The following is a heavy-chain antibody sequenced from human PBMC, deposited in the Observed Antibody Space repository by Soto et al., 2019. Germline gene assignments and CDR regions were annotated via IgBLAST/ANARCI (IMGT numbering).Heavy chain of an antibody. CDR3: AGDQRGYGTFDH. Sequence: GASVKVSCKASGNIFSGYGISWVRQAPGQGLEWMGWISSYNGVTNFAPKFRDTVTLTTDSSTTTAYMELRSLRVDDTAIYYCAGDQRGYGTFDHWGQGTLVTSPQ. J-gene: IGHJ4*02. D-gene: IGHD5-12*01. V-gene: IGHV1-18*01. CDR2: ISSYNGVT. CDR1: GNIFSGYG.